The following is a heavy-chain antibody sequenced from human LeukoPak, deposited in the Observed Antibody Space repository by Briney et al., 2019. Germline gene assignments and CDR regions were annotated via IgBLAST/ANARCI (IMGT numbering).Heavy chain of an antibody. CDR2: IKQDGSEK. CDR1: GFTFSSYE. D-gene: IGHD5-18*01. Sequence: GGSLRLSCAASGFTFSSYEINWVRQAPGKGLEWVANIKQDGSEKYYVDSVKGRFTISRDNAKNSLYLQMNSLRAEDTAVYYCARDRWGYSYGGDWGQGTLVTVSS. V-gene: IGHV3-7*01. CDR3: ARDRWGYSYGGD. J-gene: IGHJ4*02.